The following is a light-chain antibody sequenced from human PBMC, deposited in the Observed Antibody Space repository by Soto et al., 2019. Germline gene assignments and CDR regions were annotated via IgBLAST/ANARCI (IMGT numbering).Light chain of an antibody. V-gene: IGKV3D-15*01. CDR2: GAS. CDR1: QTVGSN. J-gene: IGKJ5*01. CDR3: QQYNNWPIT. Sequence: EIVLTHSPDTLSVSPCERATLSCRASQTVGSNLAWYQQKPGQAPRLLIYGASTRASDTPARFSGSGSVTEFALTISSLQSEDFAVYYCQQYNNWPITFGQGTRLEI.